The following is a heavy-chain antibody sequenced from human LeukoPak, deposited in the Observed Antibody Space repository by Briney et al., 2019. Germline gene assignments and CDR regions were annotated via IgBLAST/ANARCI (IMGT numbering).Heavy chain of an antibody. J-gene: IGHJ4*02. CDR3: AKDIHGDYGGLDY. Sequence: PGGSLRLSCAASGFTFNNYPMHWVCQAAGKGLEWVAVIWYDGSLKFYADSVKDRFTISRDNSKNTVYLQMSSLTAEDTAVYYCAKDIHGDYGGLDYWGQGTLVTVSS. CDR1: GFTFNNYP. CDR2: IWYDGSLK. D-gene: IGHD4-17*01. V-gene: IGHV3-33*06.